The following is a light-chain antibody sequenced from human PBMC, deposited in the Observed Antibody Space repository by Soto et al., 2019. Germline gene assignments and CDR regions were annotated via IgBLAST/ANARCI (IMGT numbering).Light chain of an antibody. CDR2: RTA. CDR1: SSNIGTNF. Sequence: QSVVTQPPSASGTPGQRVTISCSGSSSNIGTNFVYWYQHLPGTAPKLLIYRTAQRPSGVPDRFSGSKSGTSASLAISGLRSEDEADYFCAAWDDSLSVVVFGGGTKRAVL. CDR3: AAWDDSLSVVV. V-gene: IGLV1-47*01. J-gene: IGLJ2*01.